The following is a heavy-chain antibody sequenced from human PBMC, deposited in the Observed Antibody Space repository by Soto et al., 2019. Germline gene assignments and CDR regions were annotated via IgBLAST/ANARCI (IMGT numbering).Heavy chain of an antibody. Sequence: SVKVSCKASGGTFSSYAISWVRQAPGQGLEWMGGIIPIFGTANYAQKFQGRVTITADESTSTAYMELSSLRSEDTAVYYCARSERGQVYYYYGMDVWGQGTTVTVSS. CDR1: GGTFSSYA. CDR3: ARSERGQVYYYYGMDV. CDR2: IIPIFGTA. J-gene: IGHJ6*02. V-gene: IGHV1-69*13.